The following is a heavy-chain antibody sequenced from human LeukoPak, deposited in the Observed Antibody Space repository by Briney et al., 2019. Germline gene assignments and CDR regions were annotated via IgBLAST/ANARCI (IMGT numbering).Heavy chain of an antibody. CDR1: GFPFSSYW. V-gene: IGHV3-74*01. Sequence: GGSLRLSCAASGFPFSSYWMHWVRQAPGKGLVWVSRINIDGSNTNYADSVKGRFTISRDNAKNTLYLQMESLRAEDTAVYYCARSLGGAYDYWGQGTLVTVSS. D-gene: IGHD1-26*01. J-gene: IGHJ4*02. CDR2: INIDGSNT. CDR3: ARSLGGAYDY.